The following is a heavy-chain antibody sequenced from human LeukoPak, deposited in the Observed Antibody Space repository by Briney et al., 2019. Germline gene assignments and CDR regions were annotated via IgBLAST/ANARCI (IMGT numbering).Heavy chain of an antibody. CDR3: ARDRSAFSGYDFFAY. V-gene: IGHV3-48*03. D-gene: IGHD5-12*01. Sequence: GGSLRLSCAASGFIFSSFEMNWVRQAPGKGLEWVSHISNLVRTRDYADSVKGRFTISRDNAKNSLYLQMNSLRAEDTAVYYCARDRSAFSGYDFFAYWGQGPLVTVSS. CDR1: GFIFSSFE. J-gene: IGHJ4*02. CDR2: ISNLVRTR.